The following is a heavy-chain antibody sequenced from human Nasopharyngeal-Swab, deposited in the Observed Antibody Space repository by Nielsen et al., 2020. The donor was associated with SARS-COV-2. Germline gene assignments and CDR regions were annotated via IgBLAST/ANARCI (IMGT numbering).Heavy chain of an antibody. D-gene: IGHD2-8*01. CDR1: GFTFSSYG. V-gene: IGHV3-30*18. J-gene: IGHJ6*03. Sequence: GGSLRLSCAASGFTFSSYGMHWVRQAPGQGLEWVAVISYDGSNKYYADSVKGRFTISRDNSKNTLYLQMNSLRAEDTAVYYCAKVLGVYYYMDVWGKGTTVTVSS. CDR3: AKVLGVYYYMDV. CDR2: ISYDGSNK.